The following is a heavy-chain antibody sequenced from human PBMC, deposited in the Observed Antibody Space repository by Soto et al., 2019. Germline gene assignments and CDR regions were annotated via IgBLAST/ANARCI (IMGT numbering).Heavy chain of an antibody. CDR2: INPSGGST. CDR3: DRDPLGTLAYYFDY. Sequence: GASVKVSCKASGYTFTSYCMHWVRQAPGQGLEWMGIINPSGGSTSYAQKFQGRVTMTRDTSTSTVYMEMSSLRSEDTAVYYCDRDPLGTLAYYFDYWGQGTLVTVSS. J-gene: IGHJ4*02. V-gene: IGHV1-46*03. CDR1: GYTFTSYC. D-gene: IGHD3-16*01.